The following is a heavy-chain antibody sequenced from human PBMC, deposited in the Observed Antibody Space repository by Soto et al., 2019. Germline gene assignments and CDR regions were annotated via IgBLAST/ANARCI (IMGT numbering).Heavy chain of an antibody. V-gene: IGHV3-21*06. J-gene: IGHJ4*02. CDR1: GFTFTRYS. CDR3: ARESEDLTSNFDY. CDR2: ISSTTNYI. Sequence: GGSLRLSCAASGFTFTRYSMNWIRQAPGKGLEWVSSISSTTNYIYYGDSMKGRFTISKDNAKNSLYLEMNSLRAEDTAVYYCARESEDLTSNFDYWGQGTLVTVSS.